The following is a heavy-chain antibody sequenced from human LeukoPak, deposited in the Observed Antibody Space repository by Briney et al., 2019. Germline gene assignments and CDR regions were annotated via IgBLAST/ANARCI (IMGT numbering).Heavy chain of an antibody. D-gene: IGHD3-3*01. J-gene: IGHJ3*01. CDR1: GGSISSYY. V-gene: IGHV4-59*08. CDR2: IYYSGST. Sequence: PSETLSLTCTVSGGSISSYYWSWIRQPPGKGLEWIGYIYYSGSTNYNPSLKSRVTISVDTSKNQFSLKLSSVTAADTAVYYCARAPGAPRGYYAGGFDVWGQGTLVTVSS. CDR3: ARAPGAPRGYYAGGFDV.